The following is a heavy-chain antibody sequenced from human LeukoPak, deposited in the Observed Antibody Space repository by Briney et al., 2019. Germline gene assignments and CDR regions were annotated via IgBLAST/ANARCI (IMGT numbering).Heavy chain of an antibody. V-gene: IGHV3-33*08. J-gene: IGHJ4*02. Sequence: GGSLRLSCAASGFTFSTYVMHWVRQAPGKGLEWVAVIWYDGSNKYYADSVKGRFTISRDNSKNTLYLQMNSLRAEDTAVYYCARDGPTHTAMALTYYFDYWGQGTLVTVSS. CDR3: ARDGPTHTAMALTYYFDY. D-gene: IGHD5-18*01. CDR2: IWYDGSNK. CDR1: GFTFSTYV.